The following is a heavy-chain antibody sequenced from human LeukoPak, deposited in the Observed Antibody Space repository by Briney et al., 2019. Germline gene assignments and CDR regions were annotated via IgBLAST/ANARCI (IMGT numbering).Heavy chain of an antibody. J-gene: IGHJ4*02. CDR1: GYTFTSYG. D-gene: IGHD3-9*01. CDR3: ARVGSYYDILDIFDY. V-gene: IGHV1-18*01. Sequence: ASVKVSCKASGYTFTSYGISWVRQAPGQGLEWMGGISAYNGNTNYAQKLQGRVTMTTDTSTSTAYMELRSLRSDDTAVYYCARVGSYYDILDIFDYWGQGTLVTVSS. CDR2: ISAYNGNT.